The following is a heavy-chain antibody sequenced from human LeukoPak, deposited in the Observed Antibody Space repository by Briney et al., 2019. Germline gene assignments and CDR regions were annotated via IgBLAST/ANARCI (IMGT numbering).Heavy chain of an antibody. V-gene: IGHV1-58*01. J-gene: IGHJ4*02. CDR2: IVVGGGNT. D-gene: IGHD6-13*01. CDR3: AAETAAASSDY. Sequence: SVKVSCKASGFTFTSSAVQWVRQARGQRLEWIGWIVVGGGNTNYAQKFQERVTITRDMSTSTAYMELSSLRSEDTAVYYCAAETAAASSDYWGQGTLVTVSS. CDR1: GFTFTSSA.